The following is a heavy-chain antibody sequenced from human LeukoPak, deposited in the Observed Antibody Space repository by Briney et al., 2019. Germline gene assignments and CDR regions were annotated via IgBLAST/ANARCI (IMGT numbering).Heavy chain of an antibody. J-gene: IGHJ4*01. Sequence: SETLSLTCTVSGDSISSTSYYWDWIRQPPGKGLEWIGSIYNSGTTYYNPPLKSRVTISVDTSKNQFSLKVSSVTAADTAVYYCASRVYGLGSFNYWGQGTLVTVSS. D-gene: IGHD3-10*01. CDR1: GDSISSTSYY. V-gene: IGHV4-39*01. CDR2: IYNSGTT. CDR3: ASRVYGLGSFNY.